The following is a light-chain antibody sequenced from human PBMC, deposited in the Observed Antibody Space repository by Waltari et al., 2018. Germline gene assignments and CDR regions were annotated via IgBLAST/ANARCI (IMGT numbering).Light chain of an antibody. J-gene: IGKJ1*01. CDR1: QTISSY. Sequence: DIQMTQSPSSLSASVGDRVTITCRTSQTISSYVNCYQQKPGKAPEVRIFAASSLQRGVPSRFSGSGSGTEFTLTITSLQPEDFATYYCQQTYTLPPWTFGQGTKVEFK. V-gene: IGKV1-39*01. CDR2: AAS. CDR3: QQTYTLPPWT.